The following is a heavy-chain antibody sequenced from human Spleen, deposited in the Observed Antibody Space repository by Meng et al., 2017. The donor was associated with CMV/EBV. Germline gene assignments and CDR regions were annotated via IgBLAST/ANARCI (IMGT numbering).Heavy chain of an antibody. CDR2: ISFDGSDK. Sequence: MHWVRQAPGKGLEWVAIISFDGSDKYYVDSVKGRFTISRDNSKNTLYLQMYSLRAEDTALYFCAREARHPRASSDGPDSYTPYYFDSWGQGSLVTVSS. CDR3: AREARHPRASSDGPDSYTPYYFDS. V-gene: IGHV3-30*04. J-gene: IGHJ4*02. D-gene: IGHD2-2*02.